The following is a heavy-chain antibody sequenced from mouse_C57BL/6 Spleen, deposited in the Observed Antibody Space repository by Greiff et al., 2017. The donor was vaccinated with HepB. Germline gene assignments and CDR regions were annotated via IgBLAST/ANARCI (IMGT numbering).Heavy chain of an antibody. D-gene: IGHD2-1*01. CDR1: GFTFSSYA. J-gene: IGHJ3*01. Sequence: EVQGVESGEGLVKPGGSLKLSCAASGFTFSSYAMSWVRQTPEKRLEWVAYISSGGDYIYYADTVKGRFTISRDNARNTLYLQMSSLKSEDTAMYYCTRDGHGKGEFAYWGQGTLVTVSA. CDR2: ISSGGDYI. CDR3: TRDGHGKGEFAY. V-gene: IGHV5-9-1*02.